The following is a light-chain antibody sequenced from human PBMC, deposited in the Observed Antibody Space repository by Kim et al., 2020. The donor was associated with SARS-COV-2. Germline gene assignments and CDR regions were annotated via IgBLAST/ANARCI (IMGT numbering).Light chain of an antibody. J-gene: IGLJ3*02. CDR3: QTWGTGIWV. CDR1: SGHSSDP. Sequence: ASVKLTCALSSGHSSDPIAWHQQQAEKGPRYLMTLNSDGSNSKGDGIPDRFSGSSSGAERYLTISGLQYDDEADYYCQTWGTGIWVFGGGTQLTVL. CDR2: LNSDGSN. V-gene: IGLV4-69*01.